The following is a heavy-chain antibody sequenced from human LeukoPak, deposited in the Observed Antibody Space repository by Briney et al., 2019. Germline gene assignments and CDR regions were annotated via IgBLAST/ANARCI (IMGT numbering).Heavy chain of an antibody. D-gene: IGHD1-14*01. V-gene: IGHV1-3*01. CDR1: GYTFTSYA. CDR2: INAGNGNT. Sequence: ASVKVSCKASGYTFTSYAMHWVRQAPGQRLEWMGWINAGNGNTKYSQRFQGRVTITRDTSASTAYMELSSLRSEDTAVYYCARYIRARYFDYWGQGTMVTVSS. CDR3: ARYIRARYFDY. J-gene: IGHJ4*03.